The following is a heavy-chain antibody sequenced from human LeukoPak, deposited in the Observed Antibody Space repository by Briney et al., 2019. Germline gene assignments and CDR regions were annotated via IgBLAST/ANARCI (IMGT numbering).Heavy chain of an antibody. CDR2: IYHSGRT. J-gene: IGHJ4*02. D-gene: IGHD1-14*01. V-gene: IGHV4-38-2*02. CDR1: GYPISSGYY. Sequence: SETLSLTCTVSGYPISSGYYWGWIRQPPGRGLEWISNIYHSGRTYHNPSLKSRVTILLDTFKNQFSLRLSSVTAADTAVYYCAREGESGPDYWGQGTLVTVSS. CDR3: AREGESGPDY.